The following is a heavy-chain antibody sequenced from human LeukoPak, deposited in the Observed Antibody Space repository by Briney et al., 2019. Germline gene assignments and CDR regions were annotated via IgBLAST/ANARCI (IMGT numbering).Heavy chain of an antibody. D-gene: IGHD6-19*01. CDR3: ARLLAGTLLFNY. V-gene: IGHV4-34*01. J-gene: IGHJ4*02. CDR2: INHSGST. Sequence: SETLSLTCAVYGGSFSGYYWSWIRQPPGKGLEWIGEINHSGSTNYNPFLKSRVTISVDTSKNQFSLKLSSVTAADTAVYYCARLLAGTLLFNYWGQGTLVTVSS. CDR1: GGSFSGYY.